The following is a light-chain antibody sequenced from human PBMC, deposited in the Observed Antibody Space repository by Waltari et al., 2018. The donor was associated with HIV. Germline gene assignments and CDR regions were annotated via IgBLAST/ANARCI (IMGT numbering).Light chain of an antibody. CDR2: GAS. Sequence: EIVLTQSPGTLSLSPGESATFSCRASETIDNIYLAWYHQKPGQAPTLLIYGASSRATGTSDRFTVSGSGTDFTLTIDRLQSEDIGIFYCQQYSRSPITFGQGTRLEIK. CDR3: QQYSRSPIT. V-gene: IGKV3-20*01. CDR1: ETIDNIY. J-gene: IGKJ5*01.